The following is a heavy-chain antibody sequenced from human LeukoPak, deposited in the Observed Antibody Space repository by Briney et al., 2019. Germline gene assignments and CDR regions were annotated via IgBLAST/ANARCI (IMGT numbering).Heavy chain of an antibody. D-gene: IGHD6-19*01. CDR1: GGSISSYY. Sequence: SETLSLTCNVSGGSISSYYWSWLRQPPGKGLEWIGYIYYSGSTNYNPSLKSRVTISVDTSKNQFSLKLSSVTAADTAVYYCARDLKVAGSFDPWGQGTLVTVSS. CDR3: ARDLKVAGSFDP. V-gene: IGHV4-59*01. J-gene: IGHJ5*02. CDR2: IYYSGST.